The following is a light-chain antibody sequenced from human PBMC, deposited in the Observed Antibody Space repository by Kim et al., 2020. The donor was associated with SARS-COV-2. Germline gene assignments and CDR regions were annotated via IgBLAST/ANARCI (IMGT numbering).Light chain of an antibody. CDR3: QSYDSNNGV. CDR2: EDN. V-gene: IGLV6-57*01. Sequence: GKTVTISCTRISGSIASKDMQWYQPRPGSSATTMIYEDNKRPSGVPDRCSGSIDSSSTSASLTISGLKAEDEADYYCQSYDSNNGVFGGGTQLTFL. J-gene: IGLJ3*02. CDR1: SGSIASKD.